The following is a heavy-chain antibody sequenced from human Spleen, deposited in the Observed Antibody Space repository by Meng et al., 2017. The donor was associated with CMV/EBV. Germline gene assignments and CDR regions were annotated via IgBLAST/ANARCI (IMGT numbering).Heavy chain of an antibody. J-gene: IGHJ4*02. D-gene: IGHD2-2*01. V-gene: IGHV3-72*01. CDR2: IRNKADSYTT. CDR1: GFPFTRHS. Sequence: GFPFTRHSMGWVRQAPGKGLEWVGRIRNKADSYTTEYAASVRGRFTISRDDSKNSLSLQMNTLKTDDTAVYYCAAPYCSSPSCYGGYWGQGTLVTVSS. CDR3: AAPYCSSPSCYGGY.